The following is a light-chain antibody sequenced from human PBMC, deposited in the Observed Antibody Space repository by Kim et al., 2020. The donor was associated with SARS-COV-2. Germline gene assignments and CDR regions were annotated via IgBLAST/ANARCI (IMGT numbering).Light chain of an antibody. CDR3: QVWDSSSDQRV. Sequence: SYELTQPPSVSVAPGKTVRITCGGNNIGSKSVHWYQQKPGQAPVLVIYYDSDRPSGIPERFSGSNSGNTATLTISRVEAGDEADYYCQVWDSSSDQRVFGGGTQLTVL. CDR2: YDS. V-gene: IGLV3-21*04. CDR1: NIGSKS. J-gene: IGLJ3*02.